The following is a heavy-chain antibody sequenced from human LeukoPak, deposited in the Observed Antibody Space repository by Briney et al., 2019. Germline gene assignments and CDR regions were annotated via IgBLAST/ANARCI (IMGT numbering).Heavy chain of an antibody. V-gene: IGHV4-39*01. Sequence: SETLSLTCTVSGGSISSSSYYWGWIRQPPRKGLECVGSIYYRGGTYYNPALKRRVIISVDTSKNQFSLKLSSVTAADTAVYYCARSPPWIAVAGTAHYYFDYWGQGTLVTVSS. CDR1: GGSISSSSYY. D-gene: IGHD6-19*01. CDR3: ARSPPWIAVAGTAHYYFDY. J-gene: IGHJ4*02. CDR2: IYYRGGT.